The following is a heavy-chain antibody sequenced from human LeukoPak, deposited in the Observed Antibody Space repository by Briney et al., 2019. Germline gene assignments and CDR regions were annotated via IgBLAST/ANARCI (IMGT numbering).Heavy chain of an antibody. V-gene: IGHV3-21*01. J-gene: IGHJ4*02. CDR1: GFTFSRYS. CDR2: ISSSSYI. Sequence: GGSLRLSCAASGFTFSRYSMNWVRQAPGKGLEWVSSISSSSYIYYADSVEGGFTISRDNAKNPLYLQMNSLRAEDTAVYYCARDRESSSWFDYWGQGTLVTVSS. CDR3: ARDRESSSWFDY. D-gene: IGHD6-13*01.